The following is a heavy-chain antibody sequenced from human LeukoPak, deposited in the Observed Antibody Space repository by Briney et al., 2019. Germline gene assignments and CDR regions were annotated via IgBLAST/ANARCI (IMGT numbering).Heavy chain of an antibody. CDR2: ISDSGGHT. Sequence: GGSLRLSCAASGFTFSSYAMSWVRQAPGKGLEWVSTISDSGGHTFYGDSVKGRFTISRDNSKNTLYLKMNSLRAEDSAVYYCAKEPYSGSYPYYFDYWGQGTLVTVSS. CDR3: AKEPYSGSYPYYFDY. J-gene: IGHJ4*02. CDR1: GFTFSSYA. D-gene: IGHD3-10*01. V-gene: IGHV3-23*01.